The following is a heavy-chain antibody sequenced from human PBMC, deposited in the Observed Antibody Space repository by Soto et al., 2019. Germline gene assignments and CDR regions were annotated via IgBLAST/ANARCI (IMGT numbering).Heavy chain of an antibody. Sequence: QVQLVESGGGVVQPGRSLRLSCAASGFTFSSYAMHWVRQAPGKGLEWVAVISYDGSNKYYADSVKGRFTISRDNSKNPLYLKMNSLSAEDTAVYYCARPLWRDDYNWGYFDLWGRGTLVTVSS. CDR1: GFTFSSYA. V-gene: IGHV3-30-3*01. CDR2: ISYDGSNK. CDR3: ARPLWRDDYNWGYFDL. J-gene: IGHJ2*01. D-gene: IGHD4-4*01.